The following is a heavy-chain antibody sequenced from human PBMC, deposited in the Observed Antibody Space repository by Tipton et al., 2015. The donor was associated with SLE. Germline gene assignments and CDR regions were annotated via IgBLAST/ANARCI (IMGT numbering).Heavy chain of an antibody. CDR2: INHSGST. CDR3: AREDDYSNYFDY. CDR1: GGSISSHY. J-gene: IGHJ4*02. D-gene: IGHD4-11*01. V-gene: IGHV4-59*11. Sequence: TLSLTCTVSGGSISSHYWSWIRQPPGKGLEWIGEINHSGSTNYNPSLKSRVTISVDTSKNQFSLKLSSVTAADTAVYYCAREDDYSNYFDYWGQGTLVTVSS.